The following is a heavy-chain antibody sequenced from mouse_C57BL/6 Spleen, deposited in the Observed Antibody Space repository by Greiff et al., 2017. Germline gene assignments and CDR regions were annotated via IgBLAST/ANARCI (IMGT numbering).Heavy chain of an antibody. CDR2: INPGSGGT. V-gene: IGHV1-54*01. J-gene: IGHJ4*01. CDR3: ARLSTTALYAMDY. Sequence: VKLMESGAELVRPGTSVKVSCKASGYAFTNYLIEWVKQRPGQGLEWIGVINPGSGGTNYNEKFKGKATLTADKYSSTAYMQLSSLTSEDSAVYFCARLSTTALYAMDYWGQGTSVTVSS. D-gene: IGHD1-2*01. CDR1: GYAFTNYL.